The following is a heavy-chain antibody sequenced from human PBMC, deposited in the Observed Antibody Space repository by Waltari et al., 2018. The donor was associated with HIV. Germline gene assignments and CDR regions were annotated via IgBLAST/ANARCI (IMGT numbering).Heavy chain of an antibody. CDR3: AKVGMTAVTSYAIDI. CDR2: ISWNSGTI. J-gene: IGHJ3*02. D-gene: IGHD4-17*01. Sequence: EVLLVESGGGLVQPGGSLGLSCAASGFKFASYAMYWVRQGPGRGLEWVSSISWNSGTIGYADSVKGRFTISRDNAKNSLSLQMNSLRPGDTALYYCAKVGMTAVTSYAIDIWGQGTMVTVSS. CDR1: GFKFASYA. V-gene: IGHV3-9*01.